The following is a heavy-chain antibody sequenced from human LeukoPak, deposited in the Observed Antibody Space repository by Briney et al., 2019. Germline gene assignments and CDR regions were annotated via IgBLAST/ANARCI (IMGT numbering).Heavy chain of an antibody. CDR2: INHSGST. V-gene: IGHV4-34*01. CDR1: GGSFSGYY. CDR3: ARAGIWAFDY. Sequence: SETLSLTCAVYGGSFSGYYWSWIRQPPGKGLEWIGEINHSGSTNYNPPLKSRVTISVDTSKNQFSLKLSSVTAADTAVYYCARAGIWAFDYWGQGTLVTVSS. J-gene: IGHJ4*02. D-gene: IGHD6-19*01.